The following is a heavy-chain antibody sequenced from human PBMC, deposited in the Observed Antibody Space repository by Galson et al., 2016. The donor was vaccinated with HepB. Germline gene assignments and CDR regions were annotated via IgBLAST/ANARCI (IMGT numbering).Heavy chain of an antibody. D-gene: IGHD2-8*02. CDR2: NYYSEIT. V-gene: IGHV4-59*01. Sequence: SETLSLTCTVSGGSLSSYYWTWVRQPPGNGLEWIGYNYYSEITEYNPSLSSRVTISVDPSKNTLYLQVNSLRPEDTAVYYCAKDRGERWGIIGTEGIDHWGQGTLVTVSS. J-gene: IGHJ5*02. CDR3: AKDRGERWGIIGTEGIDH. CDR1: GGSLSSYY.